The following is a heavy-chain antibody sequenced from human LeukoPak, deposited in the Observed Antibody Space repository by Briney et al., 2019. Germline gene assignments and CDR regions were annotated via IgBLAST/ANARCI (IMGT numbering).Heavy chain of an antibody. CDR2: ISYDGSNK. CDR1: GFTFSSYA. Sequence: GGSLRLSCAASGFTFSSYAMHWVRQAPGKGLEWVAVISYDGSNKYYADSVKGRFTIPRDNSKNTLYLQMNSLRAEDTAVYYCARSSATFDYWGQETLVTVSS. CDR3: ARSSATFDY. V-gene: IGHV3-30*04. J-gene: IGHJ4*02.